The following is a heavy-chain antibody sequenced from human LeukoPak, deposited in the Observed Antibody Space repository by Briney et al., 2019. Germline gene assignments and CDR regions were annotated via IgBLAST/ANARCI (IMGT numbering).Heavy chain of an antibody. CDR3: AKVPLSSSGWDREYYFDY. D-gene: IGHD6-19*01. CDR1: GFTFSNYG. J-gene: IGHJ4*02. CDR2: ISGNGANT. V-gene: IGHV3-23*01. Sequence: GGSLRLSCAASGFTFSNYGMSWVRQAPGKGLEWVSVISGNGANTYYADSVKGRFTISRDNSKNTLYLQMNSLRAEDTAVYYCAKVPLSSSGWDREYYFDYWGQGTLVTVSS.